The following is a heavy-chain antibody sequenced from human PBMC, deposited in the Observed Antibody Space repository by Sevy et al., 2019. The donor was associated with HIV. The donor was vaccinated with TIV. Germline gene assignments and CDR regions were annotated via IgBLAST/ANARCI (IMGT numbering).Heavy chain of an antibody. CDR1: GGSVSSDNYY. CDR2: IYHLGSP. CDR3: AREAGYCSNGVCYTGWFDP. V-gene: IGHV4-31*11. D-gene: IGHD2-8*01. Sequence: SETLSLTCAVSGGSVSSDNYYWTWIRQHPGKGLEWIGYIYHLGSPSSNPSLKSRVTISVDTSRNQFSLKLRSVTAAATAIYFCAREAGYCSNGVCYTGWFDPWGQGTLVTVSS. J-gene: IGHJ5*02.